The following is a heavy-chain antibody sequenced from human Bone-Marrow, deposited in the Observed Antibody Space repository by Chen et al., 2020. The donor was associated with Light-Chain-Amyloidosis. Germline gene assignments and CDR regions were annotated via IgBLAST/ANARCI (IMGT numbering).Heavy chain of an antibody. Sequence: EVQLVESGGGLVQPGGSLRLSCATSGFYFSSFGMSWVRQAPGKGLEWVSTVSGSTVSTYYAGAVKGRFIISRDNSKSTLYLQMNSLRAGDTAVYFCTRKGGYFDFWGQGSLVTVSS. CDR1: GFYFSSFG. CDR3: TRKGGYFDF. V-gene: IGHV3-23*04. D-gene: IGHD3-10*01. CDR2: VSGSTVST. J-gene: IGHJ4*02.